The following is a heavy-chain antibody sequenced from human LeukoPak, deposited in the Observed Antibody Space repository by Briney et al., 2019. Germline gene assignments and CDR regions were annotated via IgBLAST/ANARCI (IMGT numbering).Heavy chain of an antibody. Sequence: SETLSLTCAVYGGSFSGYYWSWIRQPPGKGLEWIGEINHSGSTNYNPSLKGRVTISVDTSKNQFSLKLSSVTAADTAVYYCARHEAGYRSSTSCSSPDYYYYMDVWGKGTTVTISS. CDR2: INHSGST. V-gene: IGHV4-34*01. CDR3: ARHEAGYRSSTSCSSPDYYYYMDV. CDR1: GGSFSGYY. J-gene: IGHJ6*03. D-gene: IGHD2-2*03.